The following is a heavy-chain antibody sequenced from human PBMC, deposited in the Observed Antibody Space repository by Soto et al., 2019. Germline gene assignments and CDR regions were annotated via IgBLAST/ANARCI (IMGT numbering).Heavy chain of an antibody. CDR2: ISYDGSNK. D-gene: IGHD2-2*01. Sequence: QVQLVESGGGVVQPGRSLRLSCAASGFTFSSYGMHWVRQAPGKGLEWVAVISYDGSNKYYADSVKGRFTISRDNSKNTLYLQMNSLRAEDTAVYYCAKRVRAVVPAAMFLGEDYYYGMDVWGQGTTVTVSS. CDR3: AKRVRAVVPAAMFLGEDYYYGMDV. J-gene: IGHJ6*02. V-gene: IGHV3-30*18. CDR1: GFTFSSYG.